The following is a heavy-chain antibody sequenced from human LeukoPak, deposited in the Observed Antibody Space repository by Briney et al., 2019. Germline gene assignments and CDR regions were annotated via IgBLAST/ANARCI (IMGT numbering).Heavy chain of an antibody. CDR1: GYTFTSYG. Sequence: ASVKVSCKASGYTFTSYGFSWVRQAPGQGLEWMGWISAYNRNTNYAQKFQGRVTMTTDTSTSTAYMELSSLRSEDTAVYYCASPPDGCSSTSCYLDYWGQGTLVTVSS. D-gene: IGHD2-2*01. V-gene: IGHV1-18*01. CDR3: ASPPDGCSSTSCYLDY. CDR2: ISAYNRNT. J-gene: IGHJ4*02.